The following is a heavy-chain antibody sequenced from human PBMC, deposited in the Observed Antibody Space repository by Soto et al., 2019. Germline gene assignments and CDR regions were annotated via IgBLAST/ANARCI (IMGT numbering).Heavy chain of an antibody. CDR2: ISGSGGST. V-gene: IGHV3-23*01. CDR3: AKDLGYCSGGSCYRAKLRRTFDY. Sequence: GGSLRLSCAASGFTFSSYAMSWVRQAPGKGLEWVSAISGSGGSTYYADSVKGRFTISRDNSKNTLYLQMNSLRAEDTAVYYCAKDLGYCSGGSCYRAKLRRTFDYWGQGTLVTVSS. CDR1: GFTFSSYA. J-gene: IGHJ4*02. D-gene: IGHD2-15*01.